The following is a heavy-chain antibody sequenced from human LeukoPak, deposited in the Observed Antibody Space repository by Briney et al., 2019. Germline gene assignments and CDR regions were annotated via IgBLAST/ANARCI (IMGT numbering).Heavy chain of an antibody. CDR3: ARDAYYDSSGSYYYGMDV. CDR2: ISAYNGNT. V-gene: IGHV1-18*01. D-gene: IGHD3-22*01. Sequence: GASVKVSCKASGYTFTSYGISWVRQAPGQGLEWMGWISAYNGNTNYAQKLQGRVTMTTDTSTGTAYMELRSLRSDDTAVYYCARDAYYDSSGSYYYGMDVWGQGTTVTVSS. J-gene: IGHJ6*02. CDR1: GYTFTSYG.